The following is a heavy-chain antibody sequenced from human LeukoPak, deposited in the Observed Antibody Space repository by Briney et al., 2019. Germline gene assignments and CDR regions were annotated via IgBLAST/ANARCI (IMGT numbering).Heavy chain of an antibody. J-gene: IGHJ6*03. D-gene: IGHD2-2*02. Sequence: GGSLRLSCAASGFTFSSYGMHWVRQAPGKGLEWVAFIRYDGSNKYYADSVKGRFTISRDNSKNTLYLQMNSMRAEDTAVYYCASEVWGRYCSSTSCYKDYMDVWGKGTTVTISS. CDR3: ASEVWGRYCSSTSCYKDYMDV. CDR2: IRYDGSNK. V-gene: IGHV3-30*02. CDR1: GFTFSSYG.